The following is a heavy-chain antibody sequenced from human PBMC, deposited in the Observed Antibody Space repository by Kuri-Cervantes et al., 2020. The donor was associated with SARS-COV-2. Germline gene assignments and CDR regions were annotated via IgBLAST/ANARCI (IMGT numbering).Heavy chain of an antibody. Sequence: ASVKVSCKASGYTFTSYGISWVRQATGQGLEWMGWMNPNSGNTGYAQKFQGRVTITRNTSISTAYMELSSLRSEDTAVYYCALGYWGSGYPRYYYYMDVWGKGTTVTVFS. D-gene: IGHD3-22*01. CDR1: GYTFTSYG. V-gene: IGHV1-8*03. J-gene: IGHJ6*03. CDR2: MNPNSGNT. CDR3: ALGYWGSGYPRYYYYMDV.